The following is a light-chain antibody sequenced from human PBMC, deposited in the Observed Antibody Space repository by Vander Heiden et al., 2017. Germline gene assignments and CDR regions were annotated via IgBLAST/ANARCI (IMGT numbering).Light chain of an antibody. CDR2: EAS. Sequence: EIVLTQSPATLSLSPGERATLSCRASQSLLTYLAWCQQKPGQAPRLLIDEASNRATGIPARFSGSGYGTDFTLTISSREPEDFAVYYCQQRDNWSEDTFGQGNKLE. V-gene: IGKV3-11*01. CDR3: QQRDNWSEDT. J-gene: IGKJ2*01. CDR1: QSLLTY.